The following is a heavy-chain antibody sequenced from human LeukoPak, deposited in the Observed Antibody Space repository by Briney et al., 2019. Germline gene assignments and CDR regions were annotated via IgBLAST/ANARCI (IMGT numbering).Heavy chain of an antibody. CDR2: ISSSGNTK. CDR3: ARDGGSAWFFRY. V-gene: IGHV3-11*04. J-gene: IGHJ4*02. CDR1: GFTFSDYY. D-gene: IGHD6-19*01. Sequence: GGSLRLSCAASGFTFSDYYMSWIRQAPGKGLEWVSYISSSGNTKYYADSVRGRFTISRDNAKNSLYLQMNSLRAEDTAVYYCARDGGSAWFFRYWGQGTLVTVSS.